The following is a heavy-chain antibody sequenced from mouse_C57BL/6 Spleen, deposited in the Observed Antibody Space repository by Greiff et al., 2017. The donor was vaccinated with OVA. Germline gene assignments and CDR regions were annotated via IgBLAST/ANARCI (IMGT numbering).Heavy chain of an antibody. CDR1: GYTFTSYW. CDR3: AREGKANYYARDY. CDR2: INPSNGGT. V-gene: IGHV1-53*01. Sequence: QVQLQQSGTELVKPGASVKLSCKASGYTFTSYWMHWVKQRPGQGLEWIGNINPSNGGTNYNEKFKSKATLTVDKSSSTAYMQLSSLTSEDSAVYYCAREGKANYYARDYWGQGTSVTVSS. J-gene: IGHJ4*01. D-gene: IGHD1-3*01.